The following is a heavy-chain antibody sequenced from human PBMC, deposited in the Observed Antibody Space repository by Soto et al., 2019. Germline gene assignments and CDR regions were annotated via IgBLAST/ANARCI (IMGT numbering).Heavy chain of an antibody. CDR3: ASDRSLGSHWYYYLES. Sequence: EVQLVESGGGLVQPGGSLRLSCTASGFTFSSRAMHWVRQFPGRWLEWVSYISSSSSNIDYADSVKGRFTVSRDNAKNSLYLQMNTLRDEDTAVYYCASDRSLGSHWYYYLESWGQGTLVTVSS. CDR2: ISSSSSNI. D-gene: IGHD3-16*01. CDR1: GFTFSSRA. V-gene: IGHV3-48*02. J-gene: IGHJ4*02.